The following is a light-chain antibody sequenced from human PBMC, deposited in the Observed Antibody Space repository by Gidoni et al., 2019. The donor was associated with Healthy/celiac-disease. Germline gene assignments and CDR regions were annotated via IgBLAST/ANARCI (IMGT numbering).Light chain of an antibody. CDR3: CSYAGSSTPWV. V-gene: IGLV2-23*02. CDR2: EVS. Sequence: SALTQPASVAWAPGQSITISCTGTSSDVGSYNLVSWHQQHPGKAPKLMIYEVSKRPSGVSTRFSGSKSGNTASLTISGLQAEDEADYYCCSYAGSSTPWVFGGGTKLTVL. CDR1: SSDVGSYNL. J-gene: IGLJ3*02.